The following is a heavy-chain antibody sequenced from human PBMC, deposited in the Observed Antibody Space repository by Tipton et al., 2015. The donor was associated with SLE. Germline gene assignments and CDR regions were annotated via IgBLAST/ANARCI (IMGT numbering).Heavy chain of an antibody. CDR2: IYNSGST. CDR1: GGSINSYY. CDR3: AKHAYPTSINWGSYFDF. D-gene: IGHD7-27*01. J-gene: IGHJ4*02. Sequence: TLSLTCTVSGGSINSYYWSWIRQPPGKGLEWIGYIYNSGSTKYNPSLESRLTIPADTSKNQFSLRLSSLTAADTAIYYCAKHAYPTSINWGSYFDFWGQGILVTVSS. V-gene: IGHV4-59*08.